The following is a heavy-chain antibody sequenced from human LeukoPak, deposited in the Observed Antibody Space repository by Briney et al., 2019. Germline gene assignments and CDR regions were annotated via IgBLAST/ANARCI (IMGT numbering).Heavy chain of an antibody. V-gene: IGHV3-66*02. CDR1: GFIVSSNC. D-gene: IGHD3-22*01. CDR2: IYRGGNT. J-gene: IGHJ4*02. Sequence: GGSLRLSCAASGFIVSSNCMNWVRQGPGKGLEWVSVIYRGGNTFYTDSVRGRFTISRDNSKNILYLQMNSLRPEDTAVYYCARGFYEFEDSGYYFDFWGQGTLVTVSS. CDR3: ARGFYEFEDSGYYFDF.